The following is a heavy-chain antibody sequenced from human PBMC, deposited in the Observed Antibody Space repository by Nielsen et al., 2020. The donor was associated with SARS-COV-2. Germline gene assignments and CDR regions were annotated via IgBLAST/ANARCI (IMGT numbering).Heavy chain of an antibody. Sequence: SVKVSCKASGGTFSSYAISWVRQAPGQGLEWMGRIIPILGIANYAQKFQGRVTITADKSTSTAYMELSSLRSEDTAVYYCASLSRYFDWFQDFDYWGQGTLVTVSS. CDR3: ASLSRYFDWFQDFDY. J-gene: IGHJ4*02. CDR1: GGTFSSYA. CDR2: IIPILGIA. D-gene: IGHD3-9*01. V-gene: IGHV1-69*04.